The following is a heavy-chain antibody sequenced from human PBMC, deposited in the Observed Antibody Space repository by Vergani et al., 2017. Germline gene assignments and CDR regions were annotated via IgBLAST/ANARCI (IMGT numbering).Heavy chain of an antibody. J-gene: IGHJ4*02. CDR2: IYSGGST. CDR1: GFTVSSSY. Sequence: EVQLVESGGGLVQPGGSLRLSCAASGFTVSSSYMSWVRQAPGKGLEWVSVIYSGGSTYYADSVKGRFTISRDNSKNTLYLQMNSLRAEDTAVYYCARGPRRFGELSLGYWGQGTLVTVSS. V-gene: IGHV3-66*02. CDR3: ARGPRRFGELSLGY. D-gene: IGHD3-10*01.